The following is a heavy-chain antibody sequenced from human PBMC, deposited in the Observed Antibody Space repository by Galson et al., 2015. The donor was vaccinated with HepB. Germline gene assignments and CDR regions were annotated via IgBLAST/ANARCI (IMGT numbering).Heavy chain of an antibody. CDR3: GHASKYDFWSGYHQSDY. J-gene: IGHJ4*02. CDR2: IYWNDDK. Sequence: PALVKPTQTLTLTCTFSGFSLSTRGVGVGWIRQPPGKALEWLALIYWNDDKRYSPSLKSRLTITKDTSKNQVVLTMTNMDPVDTATDYCGHASKYDFWSGYHQSDYWGPGTLVPASS. D-gene: IGHD3-3*01. V-gene: IGHV2-5*01. CDR1: GFSLSTRGVG.